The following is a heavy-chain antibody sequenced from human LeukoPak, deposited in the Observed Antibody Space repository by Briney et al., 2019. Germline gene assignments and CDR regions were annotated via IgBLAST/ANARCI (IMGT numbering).Heavy chain of an antibody. Sequence: SVKVSCKVSGGTFSSYAISWVRQAPGQGIEWMEGLNLIFGTANDAEKFQVRVTITTDESTSTAYMELSSLRSEDTAVYYCARDLAWEPLYYFDYWGQGTLVTVSS. CDR3: ARDLAWEPLYYFDY. D-gene: IGHD1-26*01. CDR1: GGTFSSYA. CDR2: LNLIFGTA. J-gene: IGHJ4*02. V-gene: IGHV1-69*05.